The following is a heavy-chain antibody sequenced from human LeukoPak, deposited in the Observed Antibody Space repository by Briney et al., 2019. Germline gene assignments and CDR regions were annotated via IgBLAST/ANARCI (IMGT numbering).Heavy chain of an antibody. Sequence: GGPLRLSCAASGFTFSGYGMHWVRQAPGKGVEWGAVIWYDGSKKYYADSVKRRFTIFRDNSKNTLYLQMNRLRAGDTAVYYCARRDGDNDRGFDYWGQGTLVTVSS. CDR2: IWYDGSKK. CDR1: GFTFSGYG. V-gene: IGHV3-33*01. D-gene: IGHD4-17*01. J-gene: IGHJ4*02. CDR3: ARRDGDNDRGFDY.